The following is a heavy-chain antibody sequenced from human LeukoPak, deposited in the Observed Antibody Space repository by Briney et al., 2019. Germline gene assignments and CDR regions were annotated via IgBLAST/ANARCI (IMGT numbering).Heavy chain of an antibody. Sequence: AGGSLRLSCAASGFTFSDYYMSWIRQAPGKGLEWVSYISSSGSTIYYADSVKGRFTISRDNAKNSLYLQMNSLRAEDTAVYYCARGAGSREMFYYYYYVDVWGKGTTVTVSS. V-gene: IGHV3-11*01. CDR1: GFTFSDYY. CDR3: ARGAGSREMFYYYYYVDV. J-gene: IGHJ6*03. D-gene: IGHD5-24*01. CDR2: ISSSGSTI.